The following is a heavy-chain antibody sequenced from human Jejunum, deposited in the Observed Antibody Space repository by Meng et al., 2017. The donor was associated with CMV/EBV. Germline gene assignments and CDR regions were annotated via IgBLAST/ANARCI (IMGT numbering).Heavy chain of an antibody. D-gene: IGHD4-17*01. CDR2: IKQDGNEK. V-gene: IGHV3-7*01. CDR1: TFSNFW. Sequence: TFSNFWMSWVRQAPGEGLEWVANIKQDGNEKYYVDSVKGRFTISRDNAKNSLYLQMNSLRAEDTAVYYCARQAYGGYAYYYYGMDVWGQGTTVTVSS. CDR3: ARQAYGGYAYYYYGMDV. J-gene: IGHJ6*02.